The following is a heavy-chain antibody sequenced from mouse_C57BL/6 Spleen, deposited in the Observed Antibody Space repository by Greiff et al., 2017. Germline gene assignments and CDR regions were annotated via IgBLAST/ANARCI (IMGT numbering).Heavy chain of an antibody. J-gene: IGHJ1*03. V-gene: IGHV1-62-2*01. CDR3: ARPEGKDGYWYFDV. Sequence: QVQLKQSGAELVKPGASVKLSCKASGYTFTEYTIHWVKQRSGQGLEWIGWFYPGSGSIKYNEKFKDKATLTADKSSSTAYMELSSVTSEDSAVYFCARPEGKDGYWYFDVWGTGTTVTVSS. D-gene: IGHD2-3*01. CDR1: GYTFTEYT. CDR2: FYPGSGSI.